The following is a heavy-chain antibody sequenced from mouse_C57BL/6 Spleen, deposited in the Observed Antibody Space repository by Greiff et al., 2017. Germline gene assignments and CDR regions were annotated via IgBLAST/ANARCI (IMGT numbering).Heavy chain of an antibody. Sequence: EVHLVESGGGLVQPGGSMKLSCAASGFTFSDAWMDWVRQSPEKGLEWVAEIRNKANNHATYYAESVKGRFTISRDDSKSSVYLQMNSLRAEDTGIYYCTRTDYYGSSYWYFDVWGTGTTVTVSS. D-gene: IGHD1-1*01. V-gene: IGHV6-6*01. J-gene: IGHJ1*03. CDR2: IRNKANNHAT. CDR3: TRTDYYGSSYWYFDV. CDR1: GFTFSDAW.